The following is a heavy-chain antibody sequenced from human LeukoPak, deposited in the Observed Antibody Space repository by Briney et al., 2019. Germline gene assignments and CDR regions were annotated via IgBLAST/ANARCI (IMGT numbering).Heavy chain of an antibody. Sequence: SETLSLTCTVSGGSISSGNYYWSWVRQPAGKGLQWIGRLHTSGSTNYNPSLGSRVTISVDTSENQFSLKLRSMTAADTAVYYCARDRGRIVGDTNAFDIWGQGTVVTVSS. J-gene: IGHJ3*02. V-gene: IGHV4-61*02. CDR3: ARDRGRIVGDTNAFDI. CDR2: LHTSGST. CDR1: GGSISSGNYY. D-gene: IGHD1-26*01.